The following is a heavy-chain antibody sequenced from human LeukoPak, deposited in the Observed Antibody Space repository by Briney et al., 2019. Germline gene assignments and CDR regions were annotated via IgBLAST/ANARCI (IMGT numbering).Heavy chain of an antibody. CDR2: IFHVGST. CDR3: ARNLCSGGSCFLGRTTKMDV. D-gene: IGHD2-15*01. CDR1: GGSISSSNW. J-gene: IGHJ6*04. V-gene: IGHV4-4*02. Sequence: SETLSLTCAVSGGSISSSNWWSWVRQPPGKGLEWIGEIFHVGSTNYNPSLRSRVTISLDKSKNQVSLKLTSVTAADTAVYYCARNLCSGGSCFLGRTTKMDVWGKGTTVTVSS.